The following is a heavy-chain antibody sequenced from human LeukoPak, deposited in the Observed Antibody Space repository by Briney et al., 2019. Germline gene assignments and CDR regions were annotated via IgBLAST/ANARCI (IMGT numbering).Heavy chain of an antibody. D-gene: IGHD3-3*01. CDR3: ARDSFTISYYYGMDV. CDR1: GFTFSSYA. Sequence: PGGSLRLSCAASGFTFSSYAMHWVRQAPGKGLEWVAVISYDGSNKYYADSVKGRFTISRDNSKNTLYLQMNSLRAEDTAVYYCARDSFTISYYYGMDVWGQGTTVTVSS. V-gene: IGHV3-30-3*01. CDR2: ISYDGSNK. J-gene: IGHJ6*02.